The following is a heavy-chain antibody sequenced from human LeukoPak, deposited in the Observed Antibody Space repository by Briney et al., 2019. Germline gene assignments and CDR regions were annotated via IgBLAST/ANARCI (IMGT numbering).Heavy chain of an antibody. CDR1: GGSISSYH. D-gene: IGHD4-17*01. CDR3: ARSKTTVTPPYYYYYYMDV. V-gene: IGHV4-59*01. Sequence: SETQSLTCTVSGGSISSYHGSWIRQPPGKALEWLRYIYYSWSTNYNPSLKSRVTISVDTSKNQFSLKLSSVAAADTAVYYCARSKTTVTPPYYYYYYMDVWGKGTTVTISS. CDR2: IYYSWST. J-gene: IGHJ6*03.